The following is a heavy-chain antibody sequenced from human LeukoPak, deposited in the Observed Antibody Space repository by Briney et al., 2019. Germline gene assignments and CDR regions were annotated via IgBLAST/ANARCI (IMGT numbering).Heavy chain of an antibody. CDR2: ISVRGITI. D-gene: IGHD4-17*01. J-gene: IGHJ4*02. CDR1: GFNFSASY. CDR3: ASGGDYAGIAALFRH. Sequence: PGGSLRLSCAASGFNFSASYMSWIRQFPGKGLEWVSYISVRGITINYADSVKGRFSIFRDDVKGSLFLQMNSLKTEDTAVYYCASGGDYAGIAALFRHWGQGSLVTVSS. V-gene: IGHV3-11*01.